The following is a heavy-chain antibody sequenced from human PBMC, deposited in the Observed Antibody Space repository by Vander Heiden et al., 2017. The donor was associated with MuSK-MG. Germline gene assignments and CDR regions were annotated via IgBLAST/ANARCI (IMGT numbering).Heavy chain of an antibody. CDR2: IKQAGSEK. D-gene: IGHD6-6*01. V-gene: IGHV3-7*01. J-gene: IGHJ5*02. CDR1: GFTFSSYW. CDR3: ARDLGTRRVFWFDP. Sequence: EVQLVESGGGLVQPGGSLRLSCAASGFTFSSYWMSWVRQAPGKGLEWVANIKQAGSEKYYVDSVKGRFTISRDNAKNSLYLQMNSLRAEDTAVYYCARDLGTRRVFWFDPWGQGTLVTVSS.